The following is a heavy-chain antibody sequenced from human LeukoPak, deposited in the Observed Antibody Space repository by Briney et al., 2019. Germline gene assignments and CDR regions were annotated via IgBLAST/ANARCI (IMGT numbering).Heavy chain of an antibody. V-gene: IGHV3-20*04. Sequence: GGSLRLSCEASGVTFDDYGMSWVRQGPGKGLEWVSGINWNGGSKGYADSVKGRFTISRDNSKNTLYLQMNSLRAEDTAVYYCARDGSSGWYWVDYWGQGTLVTVSS. CDR3: ARDGSSGWYWVDY. J-gene: IGHJ4*02. CDR1: GVTFDDYG. D-gene: IGHD6-19*01. CDR2: INWNGGSK.